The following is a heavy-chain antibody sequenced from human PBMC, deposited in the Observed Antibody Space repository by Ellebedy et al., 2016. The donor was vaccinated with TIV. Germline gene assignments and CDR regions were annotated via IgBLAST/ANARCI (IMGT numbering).Heavy chain of an antibody. CDR3: ARRSWLQTYYDILTGYYPDYYYYYMDV. CDR2: MNPNSGNT. D-gene: IGHD3-9*01. Sequence: ASVKVSXXASGYTFTSYDINWVRQATGQGLEWMGWMNPNSGNTGYAQKFQGRVTMTRNTSISTAYMELSSLRSEDTAVYYCARRSWLQTYYDILTGYYPDYYYYYMDVWGKGTTVTVSS. J-gene: IGHJ6*03. CDR1: GYTFTSYD. V-gene: IGHV1-8*01.